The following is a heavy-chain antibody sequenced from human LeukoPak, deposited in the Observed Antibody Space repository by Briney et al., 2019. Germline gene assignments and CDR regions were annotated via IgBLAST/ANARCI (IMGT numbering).Heavy chain of an antibody. CDR2: ISYDGSNK. Sequence: ALRLSCAASGFTFSSYAMHWVRQAPGKGLEWVAVISYDGSNKYYADSAKGRFTISRDNSKNTLYLQMNSLRAEDTAVYYCARDGVMGQYSSSWYDYWFDPWGQGTLVTVSS. CDR1: GFTFSSYA. D-gene: IGHD6-13*01. V-gene: IGHV3-30*04. CDR3: ARDGVMGQYSSSWYDYWFDP. J-gene: IGHJ5*02.